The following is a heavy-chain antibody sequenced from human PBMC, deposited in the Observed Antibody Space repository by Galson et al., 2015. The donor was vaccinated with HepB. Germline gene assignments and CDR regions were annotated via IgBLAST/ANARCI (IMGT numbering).Heavy chain of an antibody. CDR2: INSDGSST. CDR3: ARVVGSSWLINY. D-gene: IGHD6-13*01. Sequence: SLRLSCATSGFTFSSYWMHWVRQAPGKGLVWVSHINSDGSSTTYADSVKGRSTISRDNAKNRLYLQMNSLRAEDTAVYYCARVVGSSWLINYWGQGTLVTVSS. V-gene: IGHV3-74*01. J-gene: IGHJ4*02. CDR1: GFTFSSYW.